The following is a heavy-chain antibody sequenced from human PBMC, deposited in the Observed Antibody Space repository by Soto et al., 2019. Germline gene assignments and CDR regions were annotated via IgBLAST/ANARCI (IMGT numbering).Heavy chain of an antibody. CDR1: GYTFSSYD. CDR2: VNPNSCDT. CDR3: GRKRFLDWFVDH. Sequence: QMQLVQSGAEVKKPGASVKVSCKASGYTFSSYDITWVRQAAGQGLEWIGWVNPNSCDTDYTQKFQGRVHMTRDTSTNTAYMELSRLRSDDTALYYCGRKRFLDWFVDHWGHGTLVTVSS. D-gene: IGHD3-9*01. V-gene: IGHV1-8*02. J-gene: IGHJ4*01.